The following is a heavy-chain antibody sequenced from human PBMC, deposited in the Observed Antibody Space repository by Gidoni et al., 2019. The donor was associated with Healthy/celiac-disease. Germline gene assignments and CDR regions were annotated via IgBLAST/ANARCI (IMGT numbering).Heavy chain of an antibody. CDR1: GITFSSYG. CDR2: IWYDGSNK. V-gene: IGHV3-33*01. Sequence: QVQLVESGGGVVQPGRSLRRSCAASGITFSSYGMHWVRQAQGKGLEWVAVIWYDGSNKYYADSVKGRFTISRDNSKNTLYLQMNSLRAEDTAVYYCARDYRRGIAVAGKINSWGQGTMVTVSS. D-gene: IGHD6-19*01. CDR3: ARDYRRGIAVAGKINS. J-gene: IGHJ3*01.